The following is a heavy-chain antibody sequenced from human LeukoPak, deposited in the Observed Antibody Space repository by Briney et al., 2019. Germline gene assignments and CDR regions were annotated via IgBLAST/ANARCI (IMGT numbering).Heavy chain of an antibody. J-gene: IGHJ4*02. D-gene: IGHD3-22*01. Sequence: SQTLSLTCTVSGGSISSGDYYWSWIQQPPGKGLEWIGYIYYSGSTNYNPSLKSRVTISVDTSKNQFSLKLSSVTAADTAVYYCARHGGYYDSSGYFGYWGQGTLVTVSS. CDR2: IYYSGST. V-gene: IGHV4-61*08. CDR3: ARHGGYYDSSGYFGY. CDR1: GGSISSGDYY.